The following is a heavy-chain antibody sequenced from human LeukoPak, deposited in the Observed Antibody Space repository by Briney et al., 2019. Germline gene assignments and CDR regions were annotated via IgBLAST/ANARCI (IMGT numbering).Heavy chain of an antibody. CDR3: ASFRGSAEFYFDY. V-gene: IGHV3-21*01. CDR1: GFSFSSFE. CDR2: ISSSSSYI. Sequence: PGGSLRLSCAASGFSFSSFEMNWVRQAPGKGLEWVSSISSSSSYIYYAGSVKGRFTISRDNAKNSLYLQMNSLRAEDTAVYYCASFRGSAEFYFDYWGQGTLVTVSS. D-gene: IGHD1-26*01. J-gene: IGHJ4*02.